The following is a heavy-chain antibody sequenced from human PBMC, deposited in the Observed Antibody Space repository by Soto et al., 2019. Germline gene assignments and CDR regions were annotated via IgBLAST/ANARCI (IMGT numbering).Heavy chain of an antibody. D-gene: IGHD6-13*01. CDR1: GASISSDDYY. CDR3: VRSVEAGPARLGMDL. J-gene: IGHJ6*02. CDR2: TQDSGST. Sequence: SETLSLTCTVSGASISSDDYYWTWIRQPPGQGLEWIGNTQDSGSTNYNPSLKSRVTISVDTSKNQISLMLSPGTAADTAYYYCVRSVEAGPARLGMDLWGLGTMVTVSS. V-gene: IGHV4-30-4*01.